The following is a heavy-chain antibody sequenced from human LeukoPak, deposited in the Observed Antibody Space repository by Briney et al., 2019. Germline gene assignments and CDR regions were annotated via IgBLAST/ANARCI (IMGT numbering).Heavy chain of an antibody. Sequence: PGGSLRLSCVASGFTFSSNAMHWVRQAPGKGLEWVAFIRYDGSIKYYADSVKGRFTISRDNSKNTLYLQMNSLRAEDTTVYYCASYGSGSYIHWGQGTLVTVSA. CDR3: ASYGSGSYIH. V-gene: IGHV3-30*02. CDR1: GFTFSSNA. CDR2: IRYDGSIK. J-gene: IGHJ4*02. D-gene: IGHD3-10*01.